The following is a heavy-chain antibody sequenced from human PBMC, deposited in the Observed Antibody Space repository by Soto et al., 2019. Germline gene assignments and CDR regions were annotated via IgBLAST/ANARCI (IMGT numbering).Heavy chain of an antibody. CDR2: IYYSGST. Sequence: TSETLSLTCTVSGGSVSSSSYYWSWIRQPPGKGLEWIGYIYYSGSTNYNPSLKSRVTISVDTPKNQFSLKLSSVTAADTAMYYCARGVSYQDYWGQGTQVTVSS. J-gene: IGHJ4*02. CDR3: ARGVSYQDY. CDR1: GGSVSSSSYY. D-gene: IGHD3-10*01. V-gene: IGHV4-61*01.